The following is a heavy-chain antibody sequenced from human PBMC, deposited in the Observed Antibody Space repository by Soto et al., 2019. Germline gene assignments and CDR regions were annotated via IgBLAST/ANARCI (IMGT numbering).Heavy chain of an antibody. CDR2: ISSSSSPI. V-gene: IGHV3-48*02. CDR3: GRDARTMVRGHYFDY. Sequence: EVQVVESGGGLVQPGGSLRLSCAASGFTFSDYSFNWVRQAPGRGLEWVSYISSSSSPIYYADSVEGRFTISRDNAKSLLYLQMNSLRDEDTAVYYCGRDARTMVRGHYFDYWGQGALVTVSS. CDR1: GFTFSDYS. D-gene: IGHD3-10*01. J-gene: IGHJ4*02.